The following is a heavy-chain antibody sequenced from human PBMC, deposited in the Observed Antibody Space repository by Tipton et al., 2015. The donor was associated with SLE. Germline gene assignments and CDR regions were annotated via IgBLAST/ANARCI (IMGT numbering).Heavy chain of an antibody. J-gene: IGHJ4*02. CDR1: GFIFSSYS. CDR2: ISSSSSYI. CDR3: AREAGDTYYLDY. V-gene: IGHV3-21*01. Sequence: SLRLSCAASGFIFSSYSMNWVRQAPGKGLEWVASISSSSSYIYYTDSVKGRVTVSRDNAKNTLYLEMNSLRVEDTGVYYCAREAGDTYYLDYWGQGTLVTVSS. D-gene: IGHD2-2*02.